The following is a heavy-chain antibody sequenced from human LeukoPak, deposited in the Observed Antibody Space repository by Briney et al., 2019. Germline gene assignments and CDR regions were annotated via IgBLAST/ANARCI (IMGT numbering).Heavy chain of an antibody. CDR1: GFTVSSNY. CDR3: ARRRDVDTDMVYDAFDI. J-gene: IGHJ3*02. CDR2: IYSGGST. D-gene: IGHD5-18*01. V-gene: IGHV3-53*01. Sequence: GGSLRLSCAASGFTVSSNYMSWVRQAPGQGLEWVSGIYSGGSTDYADSVKDRFTTSSDNSKNTLYLQMNSLRAEDTAVYYCARRRDVDTDMVYDAFDIWGQGTMVTVSS.